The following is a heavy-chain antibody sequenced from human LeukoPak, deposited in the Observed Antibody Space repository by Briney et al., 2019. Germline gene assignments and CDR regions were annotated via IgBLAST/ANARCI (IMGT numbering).Heavy chain of an antibody. CDR3: AKGYCSSTSCYNDY. CDR2: ISWNSGSI. Sequence: GGSLRLSCAASGFTFDDYAMHWVRQAPGKGLEWVSGISWNSGSIGYADSVKGRFTNSRDNAKNSLYLQMNSLRAEDMALYYCAKGYCSSTSCYNDYWGQGTLVTVSS. V-gene: IGHV3-9*03. CDR1: GFTFDDYA. J-gene: IGHJ4*02. D-gene: IGHD2-2*02.